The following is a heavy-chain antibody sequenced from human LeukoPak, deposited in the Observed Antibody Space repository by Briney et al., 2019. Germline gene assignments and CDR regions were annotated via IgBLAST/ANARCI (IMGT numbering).Heavy chain of an antibody. V-gene: IGHV4-59*01. CDR2: IYYSGST. Sequence: SSETLSLTCTVSGGSISNYYWTWIRQPPGKGLEWIGYIYYSGSTNYNPSLKSRVTISVDTSKNQFSLKLSSVTAADTAVYYCARGRSPMVRGDYYYYMDVRGKGTTVTISS. CDR3: ARGRSPMVRGDYYYYMDV. D-gene: IGHD3-10*01. CDR1: GGSISNYY. J-gene: IGHJ6*03.